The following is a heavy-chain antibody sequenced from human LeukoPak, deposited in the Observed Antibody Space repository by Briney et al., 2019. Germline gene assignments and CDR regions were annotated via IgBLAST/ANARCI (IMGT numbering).Heavy chain of an antibody. J-gene: IGHJ6*02. D-gene: IGHD3-3*01. Sequence: PGGSLRLSCAASGFDFRKYGIHWVRQAPGKGLEWVAVIWYDGSNKYYADSVKGRFTISRDNSKNTLYLQMNSLRAEDTAVYYCARGHYDFWGGYPTYYYYYGMDVWGQGTTVTVSS. CDR3: ARGHYDFWGGYPTYYYYYGMDV. CDR1: GFDFRKYG. CDR2: IWYDGSNK. V-gene: IGHV3-33*01.